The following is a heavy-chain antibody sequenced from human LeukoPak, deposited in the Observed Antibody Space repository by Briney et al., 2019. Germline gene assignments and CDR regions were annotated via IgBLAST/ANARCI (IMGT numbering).Heavy chain of an antibody. Sequence: SQTLSLTCAISGDSVSSNSAAWNWVRQSPSRGLEWLGSTYYRSKWYNDNAVSVKSRITVNPDTSKNQFSLQLNSVTPEDTAVYYCARGYGYGFDYWGQGTLVTVSS. J-gene: IGHJ4*02. D-gene: IGHD5-18*01. V-gene: IGHV6-1*01. CDR3: ARGYGYGFDY. CDR1: GDSVSSNSAA. CDR2: TYYRSKWYN.